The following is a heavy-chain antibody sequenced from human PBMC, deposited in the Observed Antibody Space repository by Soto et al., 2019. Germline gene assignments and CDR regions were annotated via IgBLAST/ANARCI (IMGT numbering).Heavy chain of an antibody. CDR1: GRSITCGGYS. J-gene: IGHJ3*02. CDR2: IYHSGST. V-gene: IGHV4-30-2*01. CDR3: ARTPDI. Sequence: SETLSLTCAVSGRSITCGGYSWSWIRQPPGKGLEWIGYIYHSGSTYYNPSLKSRVTISVDRSKNQFSLKLSSVTAADTAVYYCARTPDIWGQGTMVT.